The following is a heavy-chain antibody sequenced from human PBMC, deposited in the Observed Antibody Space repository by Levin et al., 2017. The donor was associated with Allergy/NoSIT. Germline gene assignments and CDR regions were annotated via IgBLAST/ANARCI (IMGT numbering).Heavy chain of an antibody. CDR3: ARGGAPNDDYNWGSYRDGYFDY. D-gene: IGHD3-16*02. J-gene: IGHJ4*02. CDR1: GFTFGDYA. Sequence: PGGSLRLSCTGSGFTFGDYAMSWVRQAPGKGLEWVGFIRNKAHGGTTEYAASVKGRLTIERDDSKSIAYLQMNSLKTEDTAVYFCARGGAPNDDYNWGSYRDGYFDYWGQGTLVTVSS. CDR2: IRNKAHGGTT. V-gene: IGHV3-49*04.